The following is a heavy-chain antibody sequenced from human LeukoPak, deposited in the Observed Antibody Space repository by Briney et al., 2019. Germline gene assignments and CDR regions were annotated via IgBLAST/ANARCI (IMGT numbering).Heavy chain of an antibody. CDR3: ARVPSPSYGDYYYYYYMDV. Sequence: ASVKVSCKASGYTFTSYYMHWVRQAPGQGLEWMGWINPNSGGTNYAQKFQGRVTMTRDTSISTAYMELSRLRSDDTAVYYCARVPSPSYGDYYYYYYMDVWGKGTTVTVSS. CDR2: INPNSGGT. J-gene: IGHJ6*03. D-gene: IGHD4-17*01. V-gene: IGHV1-2*02. CDR1: GYTFTSYY.